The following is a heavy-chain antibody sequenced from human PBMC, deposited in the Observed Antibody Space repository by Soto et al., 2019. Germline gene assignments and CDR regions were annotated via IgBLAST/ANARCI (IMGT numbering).Heavy chain of an antibody. D-gene: IGHD6-6*01. J-gene: IGHJ5*02. CDR3: ARAATDHIAARLNWFDP. V-gene: IGHV3-30-3*01. CDR1: GFTFSSYA. CDR2: ISYDGSNK. Sequence: QVQLVESGGGVVQPGRSLRLSCAASGFTFSSYAMHWVRQAPGKGLEWVAVISYDGSNKYYADSVKGRFTISRDNSKNTLYLQMNSLRAEDTAVYYCARAATDHIAARLNWFDPWGQGTLVTVSS.